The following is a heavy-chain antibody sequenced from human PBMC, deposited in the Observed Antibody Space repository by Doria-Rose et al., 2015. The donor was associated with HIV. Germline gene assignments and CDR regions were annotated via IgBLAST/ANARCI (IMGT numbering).Heavy chain of an antibody. D-gene: IGHD1-26*01. CDR1: GGSIRRGGYY. J-gene: IGHJ3*02. Sequence: QVQLQGSCPGLVKPSQTLSLTCTVSGGSIRRGGYYWTWIRQPPGKGLEWIGYIHYSGRTYYNPSLKTRVTISLDTSQNQFSLTLTSVTAADTAVYYCARDGAIVGTSNAFDIWGQGTRGTGSS. V-gene: IGHV4-31*03. CDR2: IHYSGRT. CDR3: ARDGAIVGTSNAFDI.